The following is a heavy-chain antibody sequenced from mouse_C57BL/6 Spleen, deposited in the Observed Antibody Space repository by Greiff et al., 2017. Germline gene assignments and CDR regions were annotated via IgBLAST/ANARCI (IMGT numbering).Heavy chain of an antibody. CDR2: ISDGGSYT. Sequence: EVQVVESGGGLVKPGGSLKLSCAASGFTFSSYAMSWVRQTPEKRLEWVATISDGGSYTYYPDNVKGRFTISRDNAKNNLYLQMSHLKSEDTAMYYCARTEGNAYFDYWGQGTTLTVSS. CDR3: ARTEGNAYFDY. V-gene: IGHV5-4*01. J-gene: IGHJ2*01. CDR1: GFTFSSYA.